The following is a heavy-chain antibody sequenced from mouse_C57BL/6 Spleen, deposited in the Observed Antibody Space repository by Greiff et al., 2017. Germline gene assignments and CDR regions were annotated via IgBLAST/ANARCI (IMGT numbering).Heavy chain of an antibody. J-gene: IGHJ2*01. D-gene: IGHD1-1*01. V-gene: IGHV5-6*01. CDR2: ISSGGSYT. Sequence: EVHLVESGGDLVKPGGSLKLSCAASGFTFSSYGMSWVRQTPEKRLEWVATISSGGSYTYYPDSVKGRFTISRDNANNTLYLQMSSLKSEDTAMYYCARRTYYYGSSFDYWGQGTTLTVSS. CDR3: ARRTYYYGSSFDY. CDR1: GFTFSSYG.